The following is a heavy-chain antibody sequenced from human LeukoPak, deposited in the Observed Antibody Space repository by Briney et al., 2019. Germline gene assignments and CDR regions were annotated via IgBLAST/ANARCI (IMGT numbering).Heavy chain of an antibody. Sequence: PGGSLRLSCAASGFTISDSYMSWVRQAPGMGLEWVSVIYGGGSTYYADSVRGRFTISRDNSKNTLYLQMNSLRAEDTAVYYCARAGPPAFDPWGQGTLVTVSS. J-gene: IGHJ5*02. CDR3: ARAGPPAFDP. V-gene: IGHV3-53*01. CDR1: GFTISDSY. CDR2: IYGGGST.